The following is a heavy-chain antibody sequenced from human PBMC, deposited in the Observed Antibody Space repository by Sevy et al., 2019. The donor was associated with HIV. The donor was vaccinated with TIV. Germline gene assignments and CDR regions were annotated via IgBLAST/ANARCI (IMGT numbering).Heavy chain of an antibody. CDR3: ASDLVVVVAFEDAFDI. CDR2: ISSSSSTI. Sequence: GGSLRLSCAASGFTFSSYSMNWVRQAPGKGLEWVSYISSSSSTIYYADSVKGLFTISRDNAKNSVYLQMNSLRDEDTAEYYCASDLVVVVAFEDAFDIWGQGTMVTV. V-gene: IGHV3-48*02. D-gene: IGHD2-15*01. CDR1: GFTFSSYS. J-gene: IGHJ3*02.